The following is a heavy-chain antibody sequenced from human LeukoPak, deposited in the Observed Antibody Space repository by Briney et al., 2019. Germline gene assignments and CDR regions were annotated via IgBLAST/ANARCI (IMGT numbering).Heavy chain of an antibody. V-gene: IGHV4-39*01. CDR3: ARQTGSGLFILP. D-gene: IGHD3/OR15-3a*01. CDR1: GVSISSSNSY. Sequence: SETLSLTCTVPGVSISSSNSYWGWIRQPPGKGLEWIGSIYYSGNTYYNASLKSQVSISIDTSKNQFSLKLTSVTAADTAVYYCARQTGSGLFILPGGQGTLVTVSS. CDR2: IYYSGNT. J-gene: IGHJ4*02.